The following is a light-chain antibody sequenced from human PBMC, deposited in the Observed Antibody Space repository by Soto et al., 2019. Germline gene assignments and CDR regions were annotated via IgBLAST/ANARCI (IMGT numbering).Light chain of an antibody. CDR1: QSVSSTY. J-gene: IGKJ1*01. CDR2: GAS. CDR3: QQYGRSPPT. Sequence: EIMLTQSPGTLSLSPGERATLSCRASQSVSSTYLAWYQQKPGQAPRLLIYGASSRATGIPDRFSGSGSGTDFTLTISRLEPEDYAVYYCQQYGRSPPTFGQGTKVDI. V-gene: IGKV3-20*01.